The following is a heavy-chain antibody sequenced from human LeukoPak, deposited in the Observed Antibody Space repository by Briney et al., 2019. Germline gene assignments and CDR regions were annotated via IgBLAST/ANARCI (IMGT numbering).Heavy chain of an antibody. V-gene: IGHV1-46*01. CDR1: GYTFTSYY. D-gene: IGHD3-10*01. Sequence: ASVKVSCKASGYTFTSYYMHWVRQAPGQGLEWMGIMNPSGGSTNYAQKFQGRVTMTRDTSTSTAYMELSSLRSGDTAFYYCARGGSEQLSPPFDSWGQGTLVTVSS. J-gene: IGHJ4*02. CDR2: MNPSGGST. CDR3: ARGGSEQLSPPFDS.